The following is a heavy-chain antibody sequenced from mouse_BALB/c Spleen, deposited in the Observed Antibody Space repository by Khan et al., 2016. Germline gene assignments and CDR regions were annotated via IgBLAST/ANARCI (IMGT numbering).Heavy chain of an antibody. D-gene: IGHD2-2*01. Sequence: IQLVQSGAELVKPGASVKSSCTASGFNIKDTYINWVKQRPEEGLEWIGRIDPANGNTKYDPKFQGKATITADTSSNTAYLQLSSLTYEDTAVYYCSRSPYGYWFAYWGQGTLVTVSA. J-gene: IGHJ3*01. CDR3: SRSPYGYWFAY. V-gene: IGHV14-3*02. CDR2: IDPANGNT. CDR1: GFNIKDTY.